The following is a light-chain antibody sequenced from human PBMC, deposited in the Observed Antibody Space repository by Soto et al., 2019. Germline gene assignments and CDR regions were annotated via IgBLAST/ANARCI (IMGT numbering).Light chain of an antibody. Sequence: DIQMTQSPSSLSASVGDRVTITCRASQSISTYLNWYQQKPGKVPKLLIYAASSLQSGVPSRFSGSGSGTDFTLTISSLQPEDFATYYCQQYNNWYTFGQGTKVDIK. J-gene: IGKJ2*01. CDR3: QQYNNWYT. CDR1: QSISTY. CDR2: AAS. V-gene: IGKV1-39*01.